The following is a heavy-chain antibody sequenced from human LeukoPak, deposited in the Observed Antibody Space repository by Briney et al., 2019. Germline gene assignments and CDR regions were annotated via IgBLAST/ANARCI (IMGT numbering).Heavy chain of an antibody. CDR3: TRDPYYYDSSGYYMDV. D-gene: IGHD3-22*01. Sequence: GRSLRLSCTTSGFTFGDYAMSWVRQAPGKGLEWIGFIRSKPYGGTTEYAASVRGRFSISRDDSKSIAYLQMNSLKTEDTALYYCTRDPYYYDSSGYYMDVWGKGTTVTISS. CDR1: GFTFGDYA. CDR2: IRSKPYGGTT. V-gene: IGHV3-49*04. J-gene: IGHJ6*03.